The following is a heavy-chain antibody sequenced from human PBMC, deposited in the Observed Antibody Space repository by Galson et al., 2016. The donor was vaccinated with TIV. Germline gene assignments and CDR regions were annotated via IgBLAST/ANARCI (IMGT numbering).Heavy chain of an antibody. CDR2: ISNGGTYI. V-gene: IGHV3-21*01. CDR3: ARGDPNHDLIMSNFADY. CDR1: GFTFSTYS. J-gene: IGHJ4*02. D-gene: IGHD3-3*01. Sequence: SLRLSCAASGFTFSTYSMNWVRQAPGKGLEWVSSISNGGTYIKSVDSVKGRFTISRDNAKNSLYLQMHSLRAEDTAVYYCARGDPNHDLIMSNFADYWGQGTLVTVSS.